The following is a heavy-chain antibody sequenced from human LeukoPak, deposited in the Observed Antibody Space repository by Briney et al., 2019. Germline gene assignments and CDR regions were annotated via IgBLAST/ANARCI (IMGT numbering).Heavy chain of an antibody. CDR1: GFTFSSYA. J-gene: IGHJ4*02. D-gene: IGHD5-18*01. V-gene: IGHV3-23*01. CDR3: AKDVRYSYGYGY. CDR2: ISGSGGST. Sequence: PGGSLRLSCAASGFTFSSYAMSWVRRAPGKGLEWVSAISGSGGSTYYADSVKGRFTISRDNSKNTLYLQMNSLRAEDTAVYYCAKDVRYSYGYGYWGQGTLVTVSS.